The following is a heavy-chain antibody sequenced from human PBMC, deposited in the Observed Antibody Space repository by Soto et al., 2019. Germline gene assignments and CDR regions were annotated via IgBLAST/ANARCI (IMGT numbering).Heavy chain of an antibody. CDR2: MHYSGST. CDR3: ARQVARRLNWLDP. V-gene: IGHV4-39*01. CDR1: GGSINSINYN. J-gene: IGHJ5*02. Sequence: SETLSLTCTVSGGSINSINYNWGWIRQPPGKGLEWIGSMHYSGSTYYNAPLKSRVTISVDTSRQQFSLKLSSVTAADTAVYYCARQVARRLNWLDPWGQGTLVTVSS. D-gene: IGHD2-15*01.